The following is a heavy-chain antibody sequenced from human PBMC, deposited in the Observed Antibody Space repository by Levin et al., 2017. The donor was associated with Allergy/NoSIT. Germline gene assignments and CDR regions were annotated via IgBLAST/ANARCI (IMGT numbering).Heavy chain of an antibody. Sequence: ASVKVSCKASGYTFTSYDINWVRQATGQGLEWMGWMNPNSGNTGYAQKFQGRVTMTRNTSISTAYMELSSLRSEDTAVYYCARVTSSVRMYYDFWSGYFPSYYYYMDVWGKGTTVTVSS. J-gene: IGHJ6*03. V-gene: IGHV1-8*01. CDR3: ARVTSSVRMYYDFWSGYFPSYYYYMDV. D-gene: IGHD3-3*01. CDR1: GYTFTSYD. CDR2: MNPNSGNT.